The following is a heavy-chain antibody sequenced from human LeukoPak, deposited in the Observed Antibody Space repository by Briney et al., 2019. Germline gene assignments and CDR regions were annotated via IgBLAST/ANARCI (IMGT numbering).Heavy chain of an antibody. V-gene: IGHV3-15*01. CDR1: GFTFSSYW. D-gene: IGHD1-1*01. Sequence: GGSLRLSCAASGFTFSSYWMSWVRQAPGKGLEWVGRIKSKTDGGTTDYAAPVKGRFIISRDDSKNTLYLQMNSVKTEDTAVYYCTTVKRSASDYWGQGTLVTVSS. CDR3: TTVKRSASDY. CDR2: IKSKTDGGTT. J-gene: IGHJ4*02.